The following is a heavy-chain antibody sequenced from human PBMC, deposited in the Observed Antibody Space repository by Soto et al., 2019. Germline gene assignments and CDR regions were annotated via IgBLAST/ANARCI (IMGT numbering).Heavy chain of an antibody. V-gene: IGHV1-18*01. CDR1: GYTFTSYG. D-gene: IGHD2-8*01. Sequence: ASVKVSCKASGYTFTSYGISWVRQAPGQGLEWMGWISAYNGNTNYAQKLQGRVTMTTDTSTGTAYMELRSLRSDDTAVYYCARNRNGYCTNGVCSMGNWFDPWGQGTLVTVSS. J-gene: IGHJ5*02. CDR3: ARNRNGYCTNGVCSMGNWFDP. CDR2: ISAYNGNT.